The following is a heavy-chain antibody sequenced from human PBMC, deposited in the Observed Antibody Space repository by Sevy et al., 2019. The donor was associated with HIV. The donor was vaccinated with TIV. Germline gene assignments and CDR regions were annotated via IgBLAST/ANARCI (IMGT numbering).Heavy chain of an antibody. CDR1: GFTFTRYA. J-gene: IGHJ4*02. CDR2: VSKEGNNK. D-gene: IGHD3-16*01. Sequence: GGSLRLSCEASGFTFTRYAFHWVRQAPGKGLEWVAVVSKEGNNKYYADSVKGRFTISRDNSRNTLYLQMQSLRADDTAVSFCARDPHSVPHWGSFDSWGQGTLVTVSS. CDR3: ARDPHSVPHWGSFDS. V-gene: IGHV3-30-3*01.